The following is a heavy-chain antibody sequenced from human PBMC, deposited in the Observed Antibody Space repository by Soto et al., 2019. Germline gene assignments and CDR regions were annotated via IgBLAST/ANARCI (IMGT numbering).Heavy chain of an antibody. CDR2: ISPDNGNT. Sequence: QVQLVQSGGEVKKPGASVKVSCKASGYTFTIYGINWVRQAPGQGLEWMGWISPDNGNTNYAQKLQGRVTMTTDTSTSTADMELRRLRSDDTAVYYCARALGYSGYAGMDVWGQGTTDTVSS. V-gene: IGHV1-18*01. CDR1: GYTFTIYG. J-gene: IGHJ6*02. D-gene: IGHD5-12*01. CDR3: ARALGYSGYAGMDV.